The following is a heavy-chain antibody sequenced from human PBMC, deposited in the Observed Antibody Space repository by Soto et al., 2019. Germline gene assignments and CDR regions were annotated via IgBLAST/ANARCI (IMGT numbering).Heavy chain of an antibody. CDR3: ARDLSWGSNWYYYMDV. CDR2: ISSSSSVI. CDR1: GFILSDCA. D-gene: IGHD7-27*01. J-gene: IGHJ6*03. V-gene: IGHV3-48*01. Sequence: EVQLVGSGGGLVQPGGSLRLSWATSGFILSDCAMNWVRQAPGKGLAWVSYISSSSSVIDYADSVKGRFTVSRDNARNSLYLQMNSLRAEDTAVYYCARDLSWGSNWYYYMDVWGKGTTVTVSS.